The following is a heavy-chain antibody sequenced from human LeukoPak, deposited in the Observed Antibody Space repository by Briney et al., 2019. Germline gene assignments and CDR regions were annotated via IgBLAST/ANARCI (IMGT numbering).Heavy chain of an antibody. CDR3: AKVVVRGGARGTYYFDY. D-gene: IGHD3-10*01. Sequence: GGSLRLSCAASGFTFSSYGMHWVRQAPGKGLEWVSAISGSGGSTYYADSVKGRFTISRDNSKNTLYLQMNSLRAEDTAVYYCAKVVVRGGARGTYYFDYWGQGTLVTVSS. V-gene: IGHV3-23*01. J-gene: IGHJ4*02. CDR2: ISGSGGST. CDR1: GFTFSSYG.